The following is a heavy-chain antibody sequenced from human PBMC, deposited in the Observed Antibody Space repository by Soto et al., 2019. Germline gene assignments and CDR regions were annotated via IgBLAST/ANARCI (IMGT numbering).Heavy chain of an antibody. CDR3: ARDQSLTPNYYDSSGYYPSSYYYYGMDV. V-gene: IGHV1-69*13. J-gene: IGHJ6*02. D-gene: IGHD3-22*01. CDR1: GGTFSSYA. Sequence: SVKVSCKASGGTFSSYAISWVRQAPGQGLEWMGGIIPIFGTANYAQKFQGRVTITADESTSAAYMELSSLRSEDTAVYYCARDQSLTPNYYDSSGYYPSSYYYYGMDVWGQGTTVTVSS. CDR2: IIPIFGTA.